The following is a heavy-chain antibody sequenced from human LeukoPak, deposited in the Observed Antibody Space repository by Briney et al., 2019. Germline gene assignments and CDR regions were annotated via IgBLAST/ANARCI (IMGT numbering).Heavy chain of an antibody. J-gene: IGHJ4*02. CDR3: VKGGLWVDFDY. D-gene: IGHD3-16*01. CDR1: GFAFDDSY. CDR2: INGGGGTY. Sequence: PGGSLRLSCAASGFAFDDSYMSWVRRAPGKGLEWVSYINGGGGTYYYADSVRGRFTNSRDNAKNTLYLQMNSLRAEDTAVYYCVKGGLWVDFDYWGQRTLVTVSS. V-gene: IGHV3-11*01.